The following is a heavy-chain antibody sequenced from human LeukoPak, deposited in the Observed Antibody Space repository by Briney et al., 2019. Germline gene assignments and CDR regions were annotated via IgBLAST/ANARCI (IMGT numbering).Heavy chain of an antibody. CDR2: IYYTGST. CDR3: VRSGPYWNYYGMDV. CDR1: GDSISSYY. Sequence: SETLSLTCTVSGDSISSYYWSWIRQPPGKSLEWIGYIYYTGSTNYNSSLKSRVSISVDTSKNHFPLNLSSVTAADTAVYYCVRSGPYWNYYGMDVWGQGTTVTVSS. J-gene: IGHJ6*02. V-gene: IGHV4-59*01. D-gene: IGHD2-8*02.